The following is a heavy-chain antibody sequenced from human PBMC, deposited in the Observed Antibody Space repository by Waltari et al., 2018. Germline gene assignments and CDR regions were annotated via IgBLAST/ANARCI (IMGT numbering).Heavy chain of an antibody. V-gene: IGHV4-59*01. D-gene: IGHD3-10*01. J-gene: IGHJ3*02. CDR1: GGSISSYY. Sequence: QVQLQESGPGLVKPSETLSLTCTVSGGSISSYYWSWIRQPPGKGLEWIGYIYYSGSTNYNPSLKSRVTISVDTSKNQFSLKLSSVTAADTAVYYCARDGGDAFDIWGQGTMVTASS. CDR3: ARDGGDAFDI. CDR2: IYYSGST.